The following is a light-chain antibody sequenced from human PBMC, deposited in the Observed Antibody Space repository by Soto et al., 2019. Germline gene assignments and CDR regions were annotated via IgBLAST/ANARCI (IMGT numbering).Light chain of an antibody. J-gene: IGKJ1*01. Sequence: DIQMTHSPSFLSASVVYKVTITCRATESVSKWLALYQEKPGNPPRPLIYDASTLESGVPSRFSGSGSGTEFTLTISSLQADDFAIYYCQQYNSYSWTFGQGTKVDIK. CDR2: DAS. CDR3: QQYNSYSWT. CDR1: ESVSKW. V-gene: IGKV1-5*01.